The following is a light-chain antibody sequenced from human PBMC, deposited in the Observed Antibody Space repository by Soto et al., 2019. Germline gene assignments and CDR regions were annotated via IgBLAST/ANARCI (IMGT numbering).Light chain of an antibody. V-gene: IGKV3-20*01. CDR1: QSVGSDS. CDR3: QQYGSSPRT. Sequence: EIVLTQSPGTLSLSPGERATLSCRASQSVGSDSLAWYRQKPGQAPRLLIYGASSRATDIPARFSVSGSGTEFTLTISRLEPEDFAVYYCQQYGSSPRTFGQGTKVEIK. J-gene: IGKJ1*01. CDR2: GAS.